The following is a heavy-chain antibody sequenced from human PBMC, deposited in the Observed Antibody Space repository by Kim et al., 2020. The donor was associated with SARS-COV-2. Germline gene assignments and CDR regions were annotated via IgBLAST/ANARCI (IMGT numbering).Heavy chain of an antibody. CDR2: ISSSSSYT. V-gene: IGHV3-11*03. Sequence: GGSLRLSCAASGFTFSDYYMSWIRQAPGKGLEWGSYISSSSSYTNYADSVKGRFTISRDNAKNSLYLQMNSLRAEDTAVYYCASHRGADYGSDPYPTSLDYWGQGTLVTVSS. CDR1: GFTFSDYY. D-gene: IGHD3-10*01. CDR3: ASHRGADYGSDPYPTSLDY. J-gene: IGHJ4*02.